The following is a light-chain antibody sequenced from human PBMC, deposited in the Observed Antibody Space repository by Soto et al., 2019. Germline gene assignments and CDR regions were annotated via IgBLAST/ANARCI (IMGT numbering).Light chain of an antibody. CDR2: DTS. V-gene: IGKV3-15*01. CDR1: QSVGST. J-gene: IGKJ4*01. Sequence: ERVLTQSPAALSVSPGERATLSCWASQSVGSTLNWYQQRPGQAPRLIIYDTSIRATGIPARFSGSGSGTEFTLTIASLQSEDSGVYYCQRFNRWPLSFGGGTKVDIK. CDR3: QRFNRWPLS.